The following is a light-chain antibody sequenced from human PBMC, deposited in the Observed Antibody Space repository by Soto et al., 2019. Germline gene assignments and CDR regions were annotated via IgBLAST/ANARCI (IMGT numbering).Light chain of an antibody. J-gene: IGKJ4*01. CDR2: GAS. CDR3: QQYHKWPPFT. Sequence: EIVMTQSPATLSMSPGERVTISCRASQTVSNNLAWYQQKPGQAPRLLIYGASTRAIGVAARFSGSGSGTEFTLTITSLQSEDFAVYYCQQYHKWPPFTFGGGTVVEIK. CDR1: QTVSNN. V-gene: IGKV3-15*01.